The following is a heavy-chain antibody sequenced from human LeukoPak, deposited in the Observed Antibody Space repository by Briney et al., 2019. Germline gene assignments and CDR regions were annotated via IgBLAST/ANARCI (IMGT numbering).Heavy chain of an antibody. CDR1: GFTFSSYG. Sequence: PGGSLRLSCAASGFTFSSYGMHWVRQAPGKGLEWVAVIWYDGSDKYYAESVKGRFTISRDNSKNTLYLQMNSLRAEDTAVYYCARDRYTSSWRTMDYWGQGTLVTVSS. CDR2: IWYDGSDK. V-gene: IGHV3-33*01. J-gene: IGHJ4*02. D-gene: IGHD6-13*01. CDR3: ARDRYTSSWRTMDY.